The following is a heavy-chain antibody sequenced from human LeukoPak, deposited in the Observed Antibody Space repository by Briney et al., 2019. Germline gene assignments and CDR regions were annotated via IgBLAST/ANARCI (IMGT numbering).Heavy chain of an antibody. Sequence: PSETLSLTCTVSGGSIISSSYYWGWIRQPPGKGLEWIGTIYYSGSTYYNPSLKSRVTISVDTSKNQFSLKLSSVSAADTSVYYYARLAVHRPFDYWGQESLVTVSS. J-gene: IGHJ4*02. D-gene: IGHD1-1*01. CDR1: GGSIISSSYY. CDR2: IYYSGST. CDR3: ARLAVHRPFDY. V-gene: IGHV4-39*01.